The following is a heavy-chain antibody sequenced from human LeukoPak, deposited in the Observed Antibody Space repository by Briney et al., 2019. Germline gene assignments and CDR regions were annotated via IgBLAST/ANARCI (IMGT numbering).Heavy chain of an antibody. V-gene: IGHV5-51*01. CDR2: IYPGDSDT. D-gene: IGHD3-22*01. Sequence: HGESLKISCKGSGYSFTSYWIGWVRQMPGKGLEWMGIIYPGDSDTRYSPSFQGQVTISADKSISTAYLQWSSLKASDTAMYYCARREGPDYYDSSGYFNFDYWGQGTLVTVSS. CDR3: ARREGPDYYDSSGYFNFDY. J-gene: IGHJ4*02. CDR1: GYSFTSYW.